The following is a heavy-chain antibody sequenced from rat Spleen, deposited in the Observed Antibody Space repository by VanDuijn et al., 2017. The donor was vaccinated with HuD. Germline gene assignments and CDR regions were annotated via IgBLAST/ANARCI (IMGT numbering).Heavy chain of an antibody. D-gene: IGHD1-11*01. CDR1: GFTFSNYY. Sequence: EVQLVESGGGLVQPGRSLKVSCAASGFTFSNYYMAWVRQAPTKGLEWVAYISAGGGSTYYRDSVKGRFTISRDNAKNTQYLQMDSLRSEDTATYYCARHAVRRPTDWYFDFWGPGTMVTVSS. CDR3: ARHAVRRPTDWYFDF. CDR2: ISAGGGST. V-gene: IGHV5S13*01. J-gene: IGHJ1*01.